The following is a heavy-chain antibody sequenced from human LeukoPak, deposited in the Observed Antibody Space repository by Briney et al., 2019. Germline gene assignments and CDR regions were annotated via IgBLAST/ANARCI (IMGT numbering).Heavy chain of an antibody. J-gene: IGHJ4*02. CDR1: GYSISSGYY. V-gene: IGHV4-38-2*02. D-gene: IGHD3-22*01. CDR3: ARDGGVYDSSADY. CDR2: IYHSGST. Sequence: PSETLSLTCTVSGYSISSGYYWGWIRQPPGKGLEWIGSIYHSGSTYYNPSLKSPVTISVDTSKNQFSLKLSSVTAADTAVYYCARDGGVYDSSADYWGQGTLVTVSS.